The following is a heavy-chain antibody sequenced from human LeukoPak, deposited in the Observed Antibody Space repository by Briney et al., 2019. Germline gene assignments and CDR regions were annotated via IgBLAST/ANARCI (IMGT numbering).Heavy chain of an antibody. CDR3: PRVYYDFWRGWVENDYYYYYMDV. J-gene: IGHJ6*03. CDR2: IYYSGST. V-gene: IGHV4-59*11. D-gene: IGHD3-3*01. Sequence: SETLSLTCTVSGGSISSHYWSWIRQPPGKGLEGIGYIYYSGSTNYNPSLKRRVTTSVDTYKHQLYLKLSSVTAADTAVYYCPRVYYDFWRGWVENDYYYYYMDVWGKGTTVTVSS. CDR1: GGSISSHY.